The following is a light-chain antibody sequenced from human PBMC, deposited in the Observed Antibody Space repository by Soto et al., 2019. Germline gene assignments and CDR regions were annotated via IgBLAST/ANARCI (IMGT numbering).Light chain of an antibody. J-gene: IGKJ2*01. Sequence: EKLMSQSPATLSVSPGERVTLSCRASQNIHNHMSWFLQKPGQTPRLLIHGASTRATGVPARFSGSGSGTEFTLSISSLQSEDFAVYYCQQYNDWPQYTFGQGTRLEIK. CDR3: QQYNDWPQYT. CDR1: QNIHNH. V-gene: IGKV3-15*01. CDR2: GAS.